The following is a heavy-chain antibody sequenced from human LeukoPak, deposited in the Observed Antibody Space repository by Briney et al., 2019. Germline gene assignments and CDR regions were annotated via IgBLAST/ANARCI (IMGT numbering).Heavy chain of an antibody. CDR2: ISGSGDTT. CDR1: GLSFSRFA. V-gene: IGHV3-23*01. CDR3: AKGHSAHGTGFDY. Sequence: GGSLRLSCAASGLSFSRFAMSWVRQAPGKGLEWVSTISGSGDTTYYADSVKGRFTISRDNLKNTLYVQMYSLRVEDSAIYYCAKGHSAHGTGFDYWGQGTLVIVSS. J-gene: IGHJ4*02. D-gene: IGHD1-1*01.